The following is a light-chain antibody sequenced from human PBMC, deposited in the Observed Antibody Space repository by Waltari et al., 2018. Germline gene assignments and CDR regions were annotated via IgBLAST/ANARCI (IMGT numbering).Light chain of an antibody. CDR2: AVS. V-gene: IGLV2-14*01. CDR3: SSYTSSRTLI. Sequence: QSALTQPASVSGSPGQSITTPCPGTTSDVGGLNYFSWYHQPPAKAPKLIIYAVSNRPSGVSNRFSGSKSGNTASLTISGLQAEDEADYYCSSYTSSRTLIFGGGTKLTVL. J-gene: IGLJ2*01. CDR1: TSDVGGLNY.